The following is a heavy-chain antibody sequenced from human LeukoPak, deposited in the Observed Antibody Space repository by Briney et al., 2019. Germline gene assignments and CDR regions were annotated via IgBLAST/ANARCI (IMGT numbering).Heavy chain of an antibody. V-gene: IGHV4-59*02. Sequence: SETLYLTCTVSGASVSNYYWSWIRQPPGKGLEWIGYFSYSGSTNYNPSLKSRVTISVDTSKNQFSLKLSSVTAADTAVYYCARGPLDSGYTYFDYWGQGTLVSVAS. CDR2: FSYSGST. J-gene: IGHJ4*02. CDR3: ARGPLDSGYTYFDY. D-gene: IGHD5-12*01. CDR1: GASVSNYY.